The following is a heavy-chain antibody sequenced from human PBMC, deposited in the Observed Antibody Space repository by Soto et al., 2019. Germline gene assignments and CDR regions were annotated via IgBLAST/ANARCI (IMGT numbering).Heavy chain of an antibody. Sequence: SETLSLTCTVLGGSVSSCSYYWSWIRQPPGKGLEWLGYIYYSGSTNYNPSLKSRVTISVDTSKNQFSLKLSSVTAADTAVYYCASSMEDFWSGSASKIYYYCGMDVWGQGTTVTVSS. V-gene: IGHV4-61*01. CDR1: GGSVSSCSYY. CDR2: IYYSGST. J-gene: IGHJ6*02. CDR3: ASSMEDFWSGSASKIYYYCGMDV. D-gene: IGHD3-3*01.